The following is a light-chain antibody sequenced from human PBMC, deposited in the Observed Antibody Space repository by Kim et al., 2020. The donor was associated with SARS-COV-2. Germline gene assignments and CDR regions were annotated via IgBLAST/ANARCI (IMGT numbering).Light chain of an antibody. J-gene: IGKJ5*01. V-gene: IGKV3-20*01. Sequence: PGERATLSCRASQSLSSSYLAWFQHKPGQAPRLLIYGVSSRATGIPDRFSGSRSGTDFTLSISRLDPEDFAVYYCQQYGRSPHFGPETRLVIK. CDR3: QQYGRSPH. CDR1: QSLSSSY. CDR2: GVS.